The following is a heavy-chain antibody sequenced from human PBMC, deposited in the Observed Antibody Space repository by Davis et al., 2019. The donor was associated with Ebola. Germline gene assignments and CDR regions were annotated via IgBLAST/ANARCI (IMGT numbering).Heavy chain of an antibody. CDR3: AKDISVEIWHLGEFDY. CDR2: ISWNSGSI. V-gene: IGHV3-9*01. D-gene: IGHD3-16*01. J-gene: IGHJ4*02. CDR1: GFTFDAYA. Sequence: GESLKISCAASGFTFDAYAMHWVRQAPGKGLEWVSGISWNSGSIGYADSVKGRFTISRDNAKNSLYLQMNSLRAEDTALYYCAKDISVEIWHLGEFDYWGQGTLVTVSS.